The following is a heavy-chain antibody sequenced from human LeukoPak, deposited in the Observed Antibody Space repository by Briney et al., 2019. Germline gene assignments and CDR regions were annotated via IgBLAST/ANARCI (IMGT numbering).Heavy chain of an antibody. CDR2: ITPIFGTA. J-gene: IGHJ2*01. V-gene: IGHV1-69*13. CDR3: ARDKVYYDRSFDL. CDR1: GGAFRSNA. Sequence: SVKVSCKASGGAFRSNAINWVRQAPGQGLEWMGGITPIFGTANYAQKFQGRVTITADESTSTAYMELSSLRSEDTAVYYCARDKVYYDRSFDLWGRGTLVTVSS. D-gene: IGHD3-22*01.